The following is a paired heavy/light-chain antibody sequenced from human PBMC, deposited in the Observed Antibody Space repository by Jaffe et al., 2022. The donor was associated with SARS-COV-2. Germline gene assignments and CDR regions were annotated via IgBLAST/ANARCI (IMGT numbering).Heavy chain of an antibody. CDR3: ARGPYGSGSYLGY. CDR1: GFTFSSYA. Sequence: QVQLVESGGGVVQPGRSLRLSCVGSGFTFSSYAMHWVRQAPGKGLEWVAVISYDESNKYHADSVKGRFTISRDNSKDTLWLQMNSLRLEDTAVYYCARGPYGSGSYLGYWGQGTLVTVSS. D-gene: IGHD3-10*01. J-gene: IGHJ4*02. V-gene: IGHV3-30*04. CDR2: ISYDESNK.
Light chain of an antibody. CDR1: QSISTY. CDR2: AAS. J-gene: IGKJ3*01. CDR3: QQSYSTPFT. V-gene: IGKV1-39*01. Sequence: DIQMTQSPSSLSASVGDRVTITCRASQSISTYLNWYQQKPGKAPKVLIYAASSLESGVPSRFSGSGSGTDFTLTISSLQPEDFATYYCQQSYSTPFTFGPGTKVDTK.